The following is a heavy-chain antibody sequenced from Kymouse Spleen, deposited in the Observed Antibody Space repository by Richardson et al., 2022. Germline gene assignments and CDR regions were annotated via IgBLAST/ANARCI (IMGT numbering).Heavy chain of an antibody. CDR1: GGSFSGYY. CDR3: AREGAGTRSAWFDP. CDR2: INHSGST. D-gene: IGHD1-1*01,IGHD1-20*01,IGHD1-7*01. V-gene: IGHV4-34*01. Sequence: QVQLQQWGAGLLKPSETLSLTCAVYGGSFSGYYWSWIRQPPGKGLEWIGEINHSGSTNYNPSLKSRVTISVDTSKNQFSLKLSSVTAADTAVYYCAREGAGTRSAWFDPWGQGTLVTVSS. J-gene: IGHJ5*02.